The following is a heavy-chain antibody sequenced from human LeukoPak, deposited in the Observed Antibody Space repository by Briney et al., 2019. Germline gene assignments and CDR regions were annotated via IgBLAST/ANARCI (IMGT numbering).Heavy chain of an antibody. D-gene: IGHD3-3*01. CDR3: AKMPENYLRFLEWLFFVDY. Sequence: GGSLRLSCAASGFTFSSYAMSLVRQAPGKGLEWVSAISGSGGSTYYADSVKGRFTISRDNSKNTLYLQMNSLRAEDTAVYYCAKMPENYLRFLEWLFFVDYWGQGTLVTVSS. J-gene: IGHJ4*02. CDR2: ISGSGGST. V-gene: IGHV3-23*01. CDR1: GFTFSSYA.